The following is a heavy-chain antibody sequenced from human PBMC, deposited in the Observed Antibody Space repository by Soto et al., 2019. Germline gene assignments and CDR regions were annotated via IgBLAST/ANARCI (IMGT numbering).Heavy chain of an antibody. Sequence: QVPLVESGGGVVQPGRSLRLSCAASGFTFSSYGMHWVRQAPGKGLEWVAVIWYDGSAKYYGDSVKGRFTISRDNSKNTLYLQMNSLRAEDTAVYYCARDRNGYNSGPLDYWGQGNLVTVSS. J-gene: IGHJ4*02. V-gene: IGHV3-33*01. CDR1: GFTFSSYG. D-gene: IGHD5-12*01. CDR3: ARDRNGYNSGPLDY. CDR2: IWYDGSAK.